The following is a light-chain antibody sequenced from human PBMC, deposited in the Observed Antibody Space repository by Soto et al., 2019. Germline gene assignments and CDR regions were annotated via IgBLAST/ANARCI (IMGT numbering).Light chain of an antibody. V-gene: IGKV1-5*01. CDR2: DAS. J-gene: IGKJ1*01. CDR3: QQYTTFSRA. CDR1: QTIRTR. Sequence: DIQMTQSPSPLSASVGDRVTITCRASQTIRTRLAWYQQKPGKAPKLLIYDASTWDSGVPSRFSGSGSETDFTLTISGLQPDDFATYYCQQYTTFSRAFGQGTTVDI.